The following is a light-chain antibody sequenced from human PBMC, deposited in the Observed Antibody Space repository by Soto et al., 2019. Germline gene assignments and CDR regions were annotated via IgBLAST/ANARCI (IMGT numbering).Light chain of an antibody. V-gene: IGKV1-27*01. Sequence: DIQMTQSPSSLSASVGDRITITCRASQDIRQYLAWYQQKPGKVPKLLIFAATTLQSGVPSRFRGSGSGTHVTLTVTGLQPEDVATYYCQYFNGALAFGGGTKVEIK. CDR3: QYFNGALA. J-gene: IGKJ4*01. CDR2: AAT. CDR1: QDIRQY.